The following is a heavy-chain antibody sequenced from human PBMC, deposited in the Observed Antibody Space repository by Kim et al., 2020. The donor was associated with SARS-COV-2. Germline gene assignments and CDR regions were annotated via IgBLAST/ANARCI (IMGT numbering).Heavy chain of an antibody. CDR2: INSDGSST. D-gene: IGHD3-22*01. CDR1: GFTLTNYW. CDR3: TRGDFYDSGGLYTYYYN. Sequence: GGSLRLSCAASGFTLTNYWMHWVRQAPGKGLVWVSRINSDGSSTIYADPVKGRFTISRDNARNTLYLQMNSLRAADTAVYYCTRGDFYDSGGLYTYYYN. J-gene: IGHJ6*03. V-gene: IGHV3-74*01.